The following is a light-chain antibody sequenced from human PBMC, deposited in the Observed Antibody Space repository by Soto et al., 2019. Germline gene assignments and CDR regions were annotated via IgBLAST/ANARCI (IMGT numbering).Light chain of an antibody. Sequence: IQMTQTPSTLSASVGDGVTITCRASQSISTWLAWYQQKPGKAPKLLIYDASSLESGVPSRFSGSGSGTEFTLTISSLQPDDFATYYCQQYYFYSFGQGTKVDIK. J-gene: IGKJ2*01. CDR3: QQYYFYS. V-gene: IGKV1-5*01. CDR1: QSISTW. CDR2: DAS.